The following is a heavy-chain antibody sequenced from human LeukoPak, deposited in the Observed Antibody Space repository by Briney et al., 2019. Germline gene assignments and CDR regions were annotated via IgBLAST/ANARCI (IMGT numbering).Heavy chain of an antibody. CDR2: INHSGST. CDR1: GGSFSGYY. D-gene: IGHD4-4*01. Sequence: PSETLSLTCAVYGGSFSGYYWSWIRQPPGKGLEWIGEINHSGSTNYNPSLKSRVTISVDTSKNQFSLKLSSVTAADTAGYYCAVTTSIPSVNVWGQGTTVTVSS. CDR3: AVTTSIPSVNV. V-gene: IGHV4-34*01. J-gene: IGHJ6*02.